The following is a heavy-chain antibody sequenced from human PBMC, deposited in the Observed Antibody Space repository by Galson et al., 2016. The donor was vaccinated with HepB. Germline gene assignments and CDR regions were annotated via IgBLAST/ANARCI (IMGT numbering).Heavy chain of an antibody. CDR2: IYQSGGT. D-gene: IGHD1-7*01. J-gene: IGHJ4*02. CDR3: AKVRGTGTHYFDQ. CDR1: GGSISSNNW. V-gene: IGHV4-4*02. Sequence: ETLSLTCAVSGGSISSNNWWSWVRQPPGKGLEWLGEIYQSGGTNYNPSLKSRVTMSVDKSKNEFSLRLISVTAADTAVYYCAKVRGTGTHYFDQWGQGTLVTVSS.